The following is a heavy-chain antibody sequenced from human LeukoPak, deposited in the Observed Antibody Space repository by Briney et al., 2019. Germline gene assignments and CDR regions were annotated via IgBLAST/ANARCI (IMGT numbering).Heavy chain of an antibody. CDR3: AKDSGYYDSSGPKGY. CDR2: ISGSGGST. CDR1: GFTFSSYA. D-gene: IGHD3-22*01. J-gene: IGHJ4*02. Sequence: GRSLRLSCAASGFTFSSYAMSWVRQAPGKGLEWVSAISGSGGSTYYADSVKGRFTISRDNSKNTLYLQMNSLRAEDTAVYYCAKDSGYYDSSGPKGYWGQGTLVTVSS. V-gene: IGHV3-23*01.